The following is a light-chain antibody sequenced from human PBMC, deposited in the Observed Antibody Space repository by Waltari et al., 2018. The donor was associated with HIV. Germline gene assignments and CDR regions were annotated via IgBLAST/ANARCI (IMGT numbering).Light chain of an antibody. Sequence: QSVLTQPPSVSATPGQKVTISCSGSSSTIATNSVSWYQHFPGTVPKVLIYDNHKRSSGIPDRFSGSKSGTSATLDISGLQTGDEAHYYCGTWDTSLIAWIFGTGTKVTVL. V-gene: IGLV1-51*01. CDR3: GTWDTSLIAWI. CDR1: SSTIATNS. J-gene: IGLJ1*01. CDR2: DNH.